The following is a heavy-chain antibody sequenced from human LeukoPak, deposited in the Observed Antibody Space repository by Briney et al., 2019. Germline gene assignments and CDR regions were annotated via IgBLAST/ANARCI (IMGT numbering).Heavy chain of an antibody. Sequence: SETLSLTCAVYGGSFSGHYWSWIRQPPGKGLEWIGEINHSGSTNYQPSLKSRVTISVDTSKNQFSLKLSSVTAADTVVYYWARESATAIYDYWGQGTLVTVSS. CDR3: ARESATAIYDY. D-gene: IGHD2-2*02. J-gene: IGHJ4*02. V-gene: IGHV4-34*01. CDR2: INHSGST. CDR1: GGSFSGHY.